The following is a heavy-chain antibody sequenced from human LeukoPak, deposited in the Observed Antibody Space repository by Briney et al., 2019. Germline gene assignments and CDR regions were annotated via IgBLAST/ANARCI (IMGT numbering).Heavy chain of an antibody. J-gene: IGHJ4*02. Sequence: PSETLSLTCTVSGGSISSGGYYWSWIRQHLGKGLEWIGYIYYSGSTYYNPSLKSRVTISVDTSKNQFSLKLSSVTAADTAVYYCSYYDSSGLDDYWGQGTLVTVSS. CDR2: IYYSGST. CDR1: GGSISSGGYY. V-gene: IGHV4-31*03. D-gene: IGHD3-22*01. CDR3: SYYDSSGLDDY.